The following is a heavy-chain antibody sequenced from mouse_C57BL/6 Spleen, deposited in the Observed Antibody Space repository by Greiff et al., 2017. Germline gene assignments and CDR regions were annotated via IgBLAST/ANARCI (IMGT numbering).Heavy chain of an antibody. Sequence: QVQLQQPGAELVKPGASVKMSCKASGYTFTSYWITWVKQRPGQGLEWLGDIYPGSGSTNYNEKFKSKATLTVDTSSSTAYMQLSRLTSEESAVYYCARWAHYYDSSPYAMDYWGQGTSVTVSS. CDR2: IYPGSGST. D-gene: IGHD1-1*01. CDR1: GYTFTSYW. J-gene: IGHJ4*01. V-gene: IGHV1-55*01. CDR3: ARWAHYYDSSPYAMDY.